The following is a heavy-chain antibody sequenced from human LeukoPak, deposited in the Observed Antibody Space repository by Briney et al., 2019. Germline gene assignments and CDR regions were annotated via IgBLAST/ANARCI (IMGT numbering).Heavy chain of an antibody. CDR2: ISSSSSYI. J-gene: IGHJ6*02. D-gene: IGHD3-10*01. V-gene: IGHV3-21*01. Sequence: GGSLRLSCAASGFTFSSYSMNWVRQAPGKGLEGVSSISSSSSYIYYADSVKGRFTISRDNAKNSLYLQMNSLRAEDTAVYYCARDIMDGSGSYYLTYYGMDVWGQGTTVTVSS. CDR3: ARDIMDGSGSYYLTYYGMDV. CDR1: GFTFSSYS.